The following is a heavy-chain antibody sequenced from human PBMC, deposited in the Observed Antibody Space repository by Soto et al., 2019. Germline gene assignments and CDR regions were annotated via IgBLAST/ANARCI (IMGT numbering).Heavy chain of an antibody. CDR1: GYTFTNYG. J-gene: IGHJ6*02. D-gene: IGHD3-3*01. V-gene: IGHV1-18*04. Sequence: GGSVKVSCKDSGYTFTNYGISGVRQPPLQGLEWMGCISAYNGNTNYAQKLQGRVTMTTDTSTSTAYMELRRLRSDDTAVYYCARDESGGYYDFWSGYFANYYYYGMDVWGQGTTVTVSS. CDR3: ARDESGGYYDFWSGYFANYYYYGMDV. CDR2: ISAYNGNT.